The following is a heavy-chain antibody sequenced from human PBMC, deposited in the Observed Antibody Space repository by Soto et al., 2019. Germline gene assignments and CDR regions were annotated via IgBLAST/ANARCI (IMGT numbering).Heavy chain of an antibody. Sequence: SETLSLTCTVSGGSISSSSYYWGWIRQPPGKGLEWIGSIYYSGSTYYNPSLKSRVTISVDTSKNQFSLKLSSVTAADTAVYYCARYDFWSGYYPLYGNYYYYYMDVWGKGTTVTVSS. CDR1: GGSISSSSYY. CDR3: ARYDFWSGYYPLYGNYYYYYMDV. V-gene: IGHV4-39*01. J-gene: IGHJ6*03. CDR2: IYYSGST. D-gene: IGHD3-3*01.